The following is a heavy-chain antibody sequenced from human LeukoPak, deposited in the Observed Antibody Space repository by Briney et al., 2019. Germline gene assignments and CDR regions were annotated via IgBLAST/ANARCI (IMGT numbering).Heavy chain of an antibody. CDR2: IYYSGST. CDR1: GGSISSGDYY. D-gene: IGHD4-17*01. CDR3: ARVLSEYGDLDY. Sequence: SETLSLTCTVSGGSISSGDYYWSWIRQPPGKGLEWIRYIYYSGSTYYNPSLKSRVTISVDTSKNQFSLKLSSVTAADTAVYYCARVLSEYGDLDYWGQGTLVTVSS. V-gene: IGHV4-30-4*08. J-gene: IGHJ4*02.